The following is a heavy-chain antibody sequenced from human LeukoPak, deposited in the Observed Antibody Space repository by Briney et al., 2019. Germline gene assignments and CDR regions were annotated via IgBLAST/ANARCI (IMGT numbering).Heavy chain of an antibody. CDR1: GFNFDDNG. D-gene: IGHD3-16*01. J-gene: IGHJ4*02. V-gene: IGHV3-20*04. Sequence: GGSLRLSCAASGFNFDDNGMSWVRQAPGKGLEWVSGINWNGDSTGYADSVKGRFTISRDNAKNSLYLQMNSLRAEDTALYYCARDRDDYVWGSYGYWGQGTLVTVSS. CDR2: INWNGDST. CDR3: ARDRDDYVWGSYGY.